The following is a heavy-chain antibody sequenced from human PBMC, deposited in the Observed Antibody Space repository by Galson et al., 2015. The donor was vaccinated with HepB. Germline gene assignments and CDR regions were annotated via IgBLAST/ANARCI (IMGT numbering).Heavy chain of an antibody. Sequence: SVKVSCKASGYTFTSYGISWVRQAPGQGLEWMGWISAYNGNTNYAQKLQGRVTMTTDTSTSTAYMELRSLRSDDTAVYYCARRGGSNLRFLEGFYYYYMDAWGKGTTVTVSS. J-gene: IGHJ6*03. D-gene: IGHD3-3*01. CDR3: ARRGGSNLRFLEGFYYYYMDA. CDR2: ISAYNGNT. CDR1: GYTFTSYG. V-gene: IGHV1-18*01.